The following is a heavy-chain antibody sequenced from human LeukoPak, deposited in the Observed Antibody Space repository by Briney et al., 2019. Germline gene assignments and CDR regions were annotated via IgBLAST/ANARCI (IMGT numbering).Heavy chain of an antibody. D-gene: IGHD4-17*01. V-gene: IGHV1-2*02. CDR1: GYTFTGYY. CDR3: AREDYGDYWAYFDY. CDR2: INPNSGGT. J-gene: IGHJ4*02. Sequence: ASVKVSCKASGYTFTGYYTHWVRQAPGQGLEWMGWINPNSGGTNYAQKFQGRVTMTRDTSISTAYMELSRLRSDDTAVYYCAREDYGDYWAYFDYWGQGTLVTVSS.